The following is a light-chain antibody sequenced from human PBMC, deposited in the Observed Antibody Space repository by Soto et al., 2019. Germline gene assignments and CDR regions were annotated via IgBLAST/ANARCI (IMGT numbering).Light chain of an antibody. CDR3: QQYGTSPRT. V-gene: IGKV3-20*01. J-gene: IGKJ1*01. Sequence: EIVLTESPGTLSLSRGEGATLSCRATESVSSNYLAWYQQKPGQAPRVLIYGASIRATGIPDRFSGSGSETDFTLTISRLEPEDFAVYYCQQYGTSPRTFGQGTKVDIK. CDR1: ESVSSNY. CDR2: GAS.